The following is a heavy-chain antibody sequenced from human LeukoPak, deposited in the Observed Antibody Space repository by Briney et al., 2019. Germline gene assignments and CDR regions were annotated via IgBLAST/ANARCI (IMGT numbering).Heavy chain of an antibody. D-gene: IGHD4-23*01. CDR3: ARGGNSLTGFDY. Sequence: VASVKVSCKASGGTFSGYGISWVRQAPGQGLEWMGGIIPIFGRPNYAQKFQGRVTITADESTSTAYMELSSLRSEDTAVYYCARGGNSLTGFDYWGQGTLVTVSS. J-gene: IGHJ4*02. V-gene: IGHV1-69*13. CDR2: IIPIFGRP. CDR1: GGTFSGYG.